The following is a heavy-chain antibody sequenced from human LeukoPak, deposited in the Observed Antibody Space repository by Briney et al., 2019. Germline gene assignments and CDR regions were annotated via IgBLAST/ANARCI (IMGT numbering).Heavy chain of an antibody. CDR2: IGWDGTNI. D-gene: IGHD3-3*01. CDR1: GFTFDRHT. Sequence: GGSLRLSCAASGFTFDRHTMHWVRQPPGKGPEWVSLIGWDGTNIDYADSVKGRFTISRDNSKNFEYLQMHSLRTEGTALYYCTKDMEWGMDVWGQGTTVIVSS. J-gene: IGHJ6*02. CDR3: TKDMEWGMDV. V-gene: IGHV3-43*01.